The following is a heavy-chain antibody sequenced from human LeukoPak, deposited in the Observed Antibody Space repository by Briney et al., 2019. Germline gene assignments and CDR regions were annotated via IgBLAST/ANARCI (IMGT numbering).Heavy chain of an antibody. CDR2: IYTSGST. CDR3: ASRADIASGWYKGGDQFDY. J-gene: IGHJ4*02. V-gene: IGHV4-4*07. CDR1: GGSISSYY. Sequence: ASETLSLTCTVSGGSISSYYWSWIRQPAGKGLEWIGRIYTSGSTNYNPSLKSRVTMSVDTSKNQFSLKLTSVTAADTAVHYCASRADIASGWYKGGDQFDYWGQGTLVTVSS. D-gene: IGHD6-19*01.